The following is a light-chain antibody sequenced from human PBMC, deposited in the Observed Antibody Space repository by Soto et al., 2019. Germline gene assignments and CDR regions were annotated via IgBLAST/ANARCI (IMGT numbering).Light chain of an antibody. V-gene: IGKV3-20*01. CDR1: QSVSNNY. CDR2: GAS. Sequence: EVVLTQSPGTLSLSPRERATLSCRASQSVSNNYLAWYQHKPGQAPRLLIYGASNRAPGIPDRFSGSGSGPDFTLTISRLEPEDCAVYYFQQYAASPRTFGQGTLVEVK. CDR3: QQYAASPRT. J-gene: IGKJ1*01.